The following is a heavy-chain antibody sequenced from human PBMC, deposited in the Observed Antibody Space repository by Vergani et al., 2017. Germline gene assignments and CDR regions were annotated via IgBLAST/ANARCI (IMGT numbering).Heavy chain of an antibody. CDR3: ARDPTVLRFDY. D-gene: IGHD3-3*01. V-gene: IGHV3-74*01. Sequence: EVQLLESGGGLVQPGGSLRLSCAASGFTFSSYAMSWVRQAPGKGLEWVSRINSDGSSTSYADSVKGRFTISRDNAKNTLYLQMSSLRAEDTAVYYCARDPTVLRFDYWGQGTLVTVSS. CDR2: INSDGSST. CDR1: GFTFSSYA. J-gene: IGHJ4*02.